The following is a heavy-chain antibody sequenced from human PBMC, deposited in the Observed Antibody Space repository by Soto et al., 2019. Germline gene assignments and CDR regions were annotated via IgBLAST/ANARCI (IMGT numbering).Heavy chain of an antibody. D-gene: IGHD3-3*01. CDR2: IYHSGST. CDR3: ARLLFGAPNWFDP. CDR1: GGSISSGGYS. V-gene: IGHV4-30-2*02. J-gene: IGHJ5*02. Sequence: SETLSLTCAVSGGSISSGGYSWSWIRQPPGKGLEWIGYIYHSGSTYYNPSLKSRVTISVDRSKNQFSLKLSSVTAADTAVYYCARLLFGAPNWFDPWGQGTLVPVSS.